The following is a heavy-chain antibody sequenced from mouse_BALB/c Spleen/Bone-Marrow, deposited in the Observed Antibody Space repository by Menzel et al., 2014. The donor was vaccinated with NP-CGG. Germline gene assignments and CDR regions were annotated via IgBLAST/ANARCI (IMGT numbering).Heavy chain of an antibody. V-gene: IGHV5-17*02. CDR3: ARSRYDVGWFAY. Sequence: EVKLVESGGDLVQPGGSRKPSCAASGFTFSAFGMHWVRQAPERGLEWVAYIISGSNTIYYSDKVKGRFTISRDNPKNTLFLQMTSLRSEDTAMYYCARSRYDVGWFAYWGQGTLVTVSA. D-gene: IGHD2-14*01. CDR1: GFTFSAFG. J-gene: IGHJ3*01. CDR2: IISGSNTI.